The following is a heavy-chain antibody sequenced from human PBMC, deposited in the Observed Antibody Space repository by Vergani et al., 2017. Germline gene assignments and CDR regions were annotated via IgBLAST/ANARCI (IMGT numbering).Heavy chain of an antibody. CDR1: GYSFTSYW. CDR2: IYPGYSAT. CDR3: AKTLGKEYCSSTSCYYGFDY. J-gene: IGHJ4*02. Sequence: EVQLVQSGAEVKKPGESLKISCKGSGYSFTSYWIGWVRQMPGKGLEWMGIIYPGYSATRYSPSFQGQVTISADKSISTAYLQWSSLKASDTAMYYGAKTLGKEYCSSTSCYYGFDYWGQGTLVTGSS. V-gene: IGHV5-51*01. D-gene: IGHD2-2*01.